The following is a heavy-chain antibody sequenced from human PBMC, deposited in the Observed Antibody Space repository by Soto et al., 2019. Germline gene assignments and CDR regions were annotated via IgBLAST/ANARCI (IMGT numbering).Heavy chain of an antibody. CDR1: GYTFTSYA. CDR2: INAGNGNT. Sequence: ASVKVSCKASGYTFTSYAMHWVRQAPGQRLEWMGWINAGNGNTKYSQKLQGRVTITRDTSASTAYMELSSLRSEDTAVYYCARSPTITIFGVVKGNWFDPWGQGTLVTVSS. J-gene: IGHJ5*02. V-gene: IGHV1-3*01. D-gene: IGHD3-3*01. CDR3: ARSPTITIFGVVKGNWFDP.